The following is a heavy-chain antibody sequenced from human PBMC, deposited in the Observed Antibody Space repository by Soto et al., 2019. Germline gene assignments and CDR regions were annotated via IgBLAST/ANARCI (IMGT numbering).Heavy chain of an antibody. CDR2: IYYSGST. Sequence: PSETLSLTCTFSVGSVSSGSYYCSWIRQPPGKGLEWIGYIYYSGSTNYNPSLKSRVTISVDTSKNQFSLKLSSVTAADTAVYYCARDGRDSSGYQYFEYWGQGALVSVSS. CDR1: VGSVSSGSYY. J-gene: IGHJ4*02. V-gene: IGHV4-61*01. D-gene: IGHD3-22*01. CDR3: ARDGRDSSGYQYFEY.